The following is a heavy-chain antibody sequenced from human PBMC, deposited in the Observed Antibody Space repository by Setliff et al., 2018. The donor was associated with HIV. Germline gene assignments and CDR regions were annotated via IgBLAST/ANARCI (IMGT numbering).Heavy chain of an antibody. CDR1: GYTFTNYF. J-gene: IGHJ5*01. CDR3: AKEGGSHCTKGVCFPTNWLDS. CDR2: IDPSGGST. Sequence: GASVKVSCKASGYTFTNYFVHWVRQAPGQGLEWMGIIDPSGGSTNYAQKFQGRVTLTRDRSTNTVYMDLNSLRSEDTAVYYCAKEGGSHCTKGVCFPTNWLDSWGQGTLVTVSS. V-gene: IGHV1-46*01. D-gene: IGHD2-8*01.